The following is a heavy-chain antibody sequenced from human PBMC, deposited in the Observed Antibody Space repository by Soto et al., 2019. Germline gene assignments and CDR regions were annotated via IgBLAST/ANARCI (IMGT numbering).Heavy chain of an antibody. V-gene: IGHV1-69*12. Sequence: QVQRVQSGAEVKKPGSSVKVSCKASGGTFSSYAISWVQQAPGQGLEWMGGNIPIFGTANYRQKFQGRVTITADESTSTAYMELSSLRSEHTAVYYCARHVPAAGYYYGMDVWGQGTTVTVSS. J-gene: IGHJ6*02. CDR3: ARHVPAAGYYYGMDV. CDR2: NIPIFGTA. CDR1: GGTFSSYA. D-gene: IGHD2-2*01.